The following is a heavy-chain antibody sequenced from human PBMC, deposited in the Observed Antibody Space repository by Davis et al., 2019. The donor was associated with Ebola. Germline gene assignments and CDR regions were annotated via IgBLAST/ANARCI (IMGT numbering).Heavy chain of an antibody. J-gene: IGHJ3*02. V-gene: IGHV4-39*01. Sequence: SETLSLTCTVSGGSISSSSYYWGWIRQPPGKGLEWIGRIYYDGSTYYNPSFESRVTIYVDTSKNQFSLRLSSETAADTAIYYCARLRDYYDNSGYAFDIWGQGTMVSVSS. CDR2: IYYDGST. CDR3: ARLRDYYDNSGYAFDI. CDR1: GGSISSSSYY. D-gene: IGHD3-22*01.